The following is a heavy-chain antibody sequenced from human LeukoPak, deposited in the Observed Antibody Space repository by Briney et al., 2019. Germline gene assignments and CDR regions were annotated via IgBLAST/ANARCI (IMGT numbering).Heavy chain of an antibody. D-gene: IGHD2-2*01. CDR1: GYTFTGYY. CDR3: ARVLPREVVPAATFDY. CDR2: INPNSGGT. J-gene: IGHJ4*02. V-gene: IGHV1-2*02. Sequence: ASVKVSCKASGYTFTGYYMHWVRQAPGQGLEWMGWINPNSGGTNYAQKFQGRVTMTRDTSISTAYMELSRLRSDDTAVYYCARVLPREVVPAATFDYWGQGTLVTVSS.